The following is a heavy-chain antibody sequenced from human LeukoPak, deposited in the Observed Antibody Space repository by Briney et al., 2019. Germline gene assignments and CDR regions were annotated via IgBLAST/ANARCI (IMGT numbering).Heavy chain of an antibody. CDR1: GFTFSSYA. D-gene: IGHD2-15*01. V-gene: IGHV3-30-3*01. CDR3: ARVAQLPFLGYCSGGSCYSGAFDI. Sequence: GGSLRLSCAASGFTFSSYAMHWVRQAPGKGLEWVAVISYDGSNKYYADSVKGRFTISRDNSKNTLYLQMNSLRAEDTAVYYCARVAQLPFLGYCSGGSCYSGAFDIWGQGTMVTVSS. J-gene: IGHJ3*02. CDR2: ISYDGSNK.